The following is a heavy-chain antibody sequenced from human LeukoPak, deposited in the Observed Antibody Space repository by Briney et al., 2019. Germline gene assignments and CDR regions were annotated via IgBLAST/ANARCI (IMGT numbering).Heavy chain of an antibody. J-gene: IGHJ4*02. D-gene: IGHD2-2*02. CDR2: IIPIFGTA. Sequence: SVKVSCKASGGTFSSYAISWVRQAPGQGLEWMGGIIPIFGTANYAQKFQGRVTITADESTSTAYMELSSLRSEDTAVYYCARSFPHVVVVPAAIPLDYWGQGTLVTVSS. CDR3: ARSFPHVVVVPAAIPLDY. V-gene: IGHV1-69*01. CDR1: GGTFSSYA.